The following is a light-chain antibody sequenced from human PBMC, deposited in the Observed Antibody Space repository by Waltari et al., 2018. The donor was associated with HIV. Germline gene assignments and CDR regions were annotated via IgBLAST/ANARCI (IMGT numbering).Light chain of an antibody. J-gene: IGLJ2*01. V-gene: IGLV3-1*01. CDR1: NLGDKY. CDR2: QDS. Sequence: SYELTQPPSVSVSPGQTASITCSGDNLGDKYACWYQQKSGQSPVLVIYQDSKRPSGIPERFSGSNSGNTATLTISGTQAMDEADYYCQAWDSSTVVFGGGTKLTVL. CDR3: QAWDSSTVV.